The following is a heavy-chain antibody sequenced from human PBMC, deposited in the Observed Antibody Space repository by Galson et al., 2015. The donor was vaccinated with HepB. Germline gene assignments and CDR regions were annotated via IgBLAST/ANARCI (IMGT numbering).Heavy chain of an antibody. Sequence: SLRLSCAASGFTFSSYGMHWVRQAPGKGLEWVAVIWYDGSNKYYADSVKGRFTISRDNSKNTLYLQMNSLRAEDTAVYYCARGRLLGSGYYTVRSNWFDPWGQGTLVTVSS. CDR3: ARGRLLGSGYYTVRSNWFDP. D-gene: IGHD3-3*01. J-gene: IGHJ5*02. V-gene: IGHV3-33*01. CDR2: IWYDGSNK. CDR1: GFTFSSYG.